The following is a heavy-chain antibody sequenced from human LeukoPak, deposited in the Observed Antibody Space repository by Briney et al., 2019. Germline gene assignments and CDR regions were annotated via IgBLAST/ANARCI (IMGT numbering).Heavy chain of an antibody. Sequence: SQTLSLTCTVSGGSISSGSYYWSWIRQPAGKGLEWIGRIYTSGSTNYNPSLKSRVTISVDTSKNQFSLKLSSVTAADTAVYYCARDGRGPTSPYWGQGTLVTVSS. V-gene: IGHV4-61*02. CDR2: IYTSGST. D-gene: IGHD3/OR15-3a*01. CDR1: GGSISSGSYY. J-gene: IGHJ4*02. CDR3: ARDGRGPTSPY.